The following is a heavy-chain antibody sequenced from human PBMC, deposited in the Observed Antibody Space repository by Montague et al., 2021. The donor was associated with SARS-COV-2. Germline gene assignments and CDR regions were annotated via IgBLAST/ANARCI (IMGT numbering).Heavy chain of an antibody. D-gene: IGHD2-15*01. Sequence: PALVKPTQTLTLTCTFSGFSLSTSGVGVGWIRQPPGKALEWLALIYWDDDKRYSPSLKSRLTITKDTSKNQVVLTMTNMDPVDTATYHCAHVGMACSGGSCYPKIKDWYFDLWGRGTLVTVSS. J-gene: IGHJ2*01. CDR3: AHVGMACSGGSCYPKIKDWYFDL. CDR1: GFSLSTSGVG. V-gene: IGHV2-5*02. CDR2: IYWDDDK.